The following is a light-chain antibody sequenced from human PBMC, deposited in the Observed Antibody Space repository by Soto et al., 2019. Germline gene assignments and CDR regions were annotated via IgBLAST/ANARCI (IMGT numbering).Light chain of an antibody. Sequence: QSALTKPASVSGSPGQSITISCTGTSSDIGSYTYVSWYQQHPDKAPKLMIYEVSNRPSGVSNRFSGSKSGNTASLTISGLQAEDEADYYCSSYTTTSTLVFGGGTKVTVL. CDR2: EVS. J-gene: IGLJ3*02. CDR3: SSYTTTSTLV. CDR1: SSDIGSYTY. V-gene: IGLV2-14*01.